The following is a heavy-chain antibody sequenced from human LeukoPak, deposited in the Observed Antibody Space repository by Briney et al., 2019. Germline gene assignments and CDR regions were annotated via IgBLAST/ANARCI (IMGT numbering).Heavy chain of an antibody. V-gene: IGHV3-11*06. J-gene: IGHJ4*02. CDR2: ISSSSSYT. Sequence: GGSVRLSCAASGFTFRDYYMSWIRQAAGKGLEWVSYISSSSSYTNYADSVRGRFTISRDNAKNSLYLQMNSLRAEDTAVYYCARSTGYSYGYRLDYWGQGTLVTVSS. CDR1: GFTFRDYY. CDR3: ARSTGYSYGYRLDY. D-gene: IGHD5-18*01.